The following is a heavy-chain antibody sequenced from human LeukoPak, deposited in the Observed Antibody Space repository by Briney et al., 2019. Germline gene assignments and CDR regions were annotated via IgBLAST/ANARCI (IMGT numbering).Heavy chain of an antibody. V-gene: IGHV4-34*12. Sequence: SVTLSLTCAVYGGSFSGYYWSWLRQPPGKGLEWIGEVIYSGSTNYNPSLKSRVTISVDTSKNQFSLKLSSVTAADTAVYYCARTYIVVVVAATPAWFDPWGQGTLVTVSS. CDR1: GGSFSGYY. D-gene: IGHD2-15*01. CDR3: ARTYIVVVVAATPAWFDP. J-gene: IGHJ5*02. CDR2: VIYSGST.